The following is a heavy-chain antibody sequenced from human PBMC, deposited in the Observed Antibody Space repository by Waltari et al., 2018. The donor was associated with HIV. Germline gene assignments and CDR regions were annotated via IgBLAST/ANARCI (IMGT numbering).Heavy chain of an antibody. CDR3: ARRMAPNYYYYYGMDV. CDR1: GYTYLRYD. D-gene: IGHD2-15*01. V-gene: IGHV1-8*01. Sequence: VQLVQSGAEVKKPGASVKASCKAYGYTYLRYDNNGGRQATGQGHELMGWMNPNSGNTGYAQKFQGRVTMHRNTSISTAYMELSSLRSEDTAVYYWARRMAPNYYYYYGMDVWGQGTTVTVSS. J-gene: IGHJ6*02. CDR2: MNPNSGNT.